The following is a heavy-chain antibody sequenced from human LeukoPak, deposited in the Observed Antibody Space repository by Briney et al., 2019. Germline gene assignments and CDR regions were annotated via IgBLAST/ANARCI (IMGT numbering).Heavy chain of an antibody. CDR3: ARDVLRYFDWFPRGRYMDV. V-gene: IGHV4-34*01. CDR2: INHSGST. J-gene: IGHJ6*03. D-gene: IGHD3-9*01. CDR1: GGSFSGYY. Sequence: PSETLSLTCAVYGGSFSGYYWSWIRQPPGKGLEWNEEINHSGSTNYNPSLKSRVTISVDTSKNQFSLKLSSVTAADTAVYYCARDVLRYFDWFPRGRYMDVWGKGTTVTVSS.